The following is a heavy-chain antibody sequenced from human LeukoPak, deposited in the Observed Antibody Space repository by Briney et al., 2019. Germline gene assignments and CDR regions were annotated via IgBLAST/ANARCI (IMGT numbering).Heavy chain of an antibody. J-gene: IGHJ5*02. CDR1: GHTFITNW. Sequence: GESLKISCKDSGHTFITNWIGWVRQMPGKGLEWMGIIYPGDSDTRYSPSFQGQVTISADKSISTAYLQWSSLKASDTAMYYCARQGGRYSTSAWGQGTLVTVSS. CDR3: ARQGGRYSTSA. V-gene: IGHV5-51*01. CDR2: IYPGDSDT. D-gene: IGHD6-13*01.